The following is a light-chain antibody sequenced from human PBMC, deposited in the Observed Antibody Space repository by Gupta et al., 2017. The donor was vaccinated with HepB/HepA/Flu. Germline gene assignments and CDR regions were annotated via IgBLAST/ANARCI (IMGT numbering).Light chain of an antibody. CDR2: AAS. CDR3: QQDDNSPYT. CDR1: ESVGIAY. Sequence: EIVLTQSPGTLSLSPGERATLSCRASESVGIAYLAWYQQKPGQAPRLLIYAASTRASGIPDRFSGSGSGTDFTLTISRLEPEDFAVYYCQQDDNSPYTFGQGTRLEIK. J-gene: IGKJ5*01. V-gene: IGKV3-20*01.